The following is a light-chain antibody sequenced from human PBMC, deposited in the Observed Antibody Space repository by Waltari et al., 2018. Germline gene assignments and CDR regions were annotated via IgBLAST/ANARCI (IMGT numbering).Light chain of an antibody. Sequence: DIVTTQSPDSLGVSLGERATINCKSSQSILYSANNKNYLAWYQQKSGQPPKLLISWASTRKSGVPDRFSGSGSGTDFTLSISSLQAEDVAVYYCQQYYNTPFTFGPGTKVDLK. J-gene: IGKJ3*01. CDR3: QQYYNTPFT. CDR1: QSILYSANNKNY. CDR2: WAS. V-gene: IGKV4-1*01.